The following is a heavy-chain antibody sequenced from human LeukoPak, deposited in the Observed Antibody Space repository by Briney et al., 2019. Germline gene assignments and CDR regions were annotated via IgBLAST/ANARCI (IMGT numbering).Heavy chain of an antibody. CDR1: GGSLSSYY. V-gene: IGHV4-4*07. D-gene: IGHD3-3*01. Sequence: SETLSLTCTVSGGSLSSYYWSWLRQPAGKGLEWIGRIYTSGSTNYNPSLKSRVTMSVDTSKNQFSLKLSSVTAADTAVYYCARDLIDYDFWSGSNWFDPWGQGTLVTVSS. CDR3: ARDLIDYDFWSGSNWFDP. J-gene: IGHJ5*02. CDR2: IYTSGST.